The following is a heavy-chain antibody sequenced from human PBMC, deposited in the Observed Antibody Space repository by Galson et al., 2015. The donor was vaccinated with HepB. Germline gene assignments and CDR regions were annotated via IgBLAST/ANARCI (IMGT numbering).Heavy chain of an antibody. V-gene: IGHV1-69*13. CDR1: RGTFSSYA. Sequence: SVKVSCKASRGTFSSYATSWVRHAPGQGLEWMGGIIPIFGTANYAQKFQGRVTITADESTSTAYMELSSLRSEDTAVYYCARALITIFGVVNRYFDYWGQGTLVTVSS. J-gene: IGHJ4*02. D-gene: IGHD3-3*01. CDR3: ARALITIFGVVNRYFDY. CDR2: IIPIFGTA.